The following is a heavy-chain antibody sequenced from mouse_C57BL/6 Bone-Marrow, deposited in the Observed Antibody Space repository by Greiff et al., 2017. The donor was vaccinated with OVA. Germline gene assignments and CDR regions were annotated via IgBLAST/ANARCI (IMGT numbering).Heavy chain of an antibody. Sequence: QVQLKQPGAELVRPGPSVKLSCKASGYTFTSYWMHWVKQRPGQGLEWIGVIDTSDSYTKYNQKFKGKATLTVDTSSSTAYMQLSSLTSEDSAVYYCARGFYAMDYWCQGTSVTVSS. V-gene: IGHV1-59*01. CDR1: GYTFTSYW. CDR3: ARGFYAMDY. CDR2: IDTSDSYT. J-gene: IGHJ4*01.